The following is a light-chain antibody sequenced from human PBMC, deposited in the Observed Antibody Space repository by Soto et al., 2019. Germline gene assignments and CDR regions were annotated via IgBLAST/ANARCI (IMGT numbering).Light chain of an antibody. CDR1: SSDVGGYNY. CDR3: SSYTTSNTRQIV. Sequence: QSALTQPASVSGSPGQSITISCTGTSSDVGGYNYVSWYQHHPSKAPKLMIYDVSNRPSGVSNRFSGSKSGNTASLTISGLKPENEADYYCSSYTTSNTRQIVLGTGTKLTVL. CDR2: DVS. V-gene: IGLV2-14*03. J-gene: IGLJ1*01.